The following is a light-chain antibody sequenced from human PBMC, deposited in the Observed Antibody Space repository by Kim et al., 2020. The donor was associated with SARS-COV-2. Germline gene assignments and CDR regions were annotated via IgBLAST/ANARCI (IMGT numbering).Light chain of an antibody. CDR2: GAS. CDR3: QQYGRSLYS. CDR1: QSVARSY. V-gene: IGKV3-20*01. J-gene: IGKJ2*03. Sequence: SPGARATLSCRASQSVARSYLAWYQHEPGLAPRLLIYGASNRATGIPDRFSGSGSGTDFTLTISRLEPEDSAVYYCQQYGRSLYSFGQGTKLEI.